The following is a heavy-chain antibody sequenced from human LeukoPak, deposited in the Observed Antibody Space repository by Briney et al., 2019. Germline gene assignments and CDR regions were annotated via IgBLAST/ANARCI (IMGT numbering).Heavy chain of an antibody. V-gene: IGHV4-30-2*01. CDR3: ARGRYCSGGSCFSAPFDY. J-gene: IGHJ4*02. CDR2: IYHSGST. D-gene: IGHD2-15*01. CDR1: GGSISSGGYS. Sequence: SETLSLTCAVSGGSISSGGYSWSWIRQPPGKGLEWIGYIYHSGSTYYNPSLKSRVTISVDTSKNQFSLKLSSVTAADTAVYYCARGRYCSGGSCFSAPFDYWGQGTLVTVSS.